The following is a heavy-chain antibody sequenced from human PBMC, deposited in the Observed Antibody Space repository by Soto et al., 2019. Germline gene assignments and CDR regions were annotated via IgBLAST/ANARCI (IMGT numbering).Heavy chain of an antibody. CDR1: GFTFSSYS. Sequence: GGSLRLSCAASGFTFSSYSMNWVRQAPGKGLEWVSYISSSSSTIYYADSVKGRFTISRDNAKNSLYLQMNSLRAEDTAVYYCAREGYCSGGSCYSWLGYYYYMDVWGKGTTVTVSS. J-gene: IGHJ6*03. CDR2: ISSSSSTI. V-gene: IGHV3-48*01. CDR3: AREGYCSGGSCYSWLGYYYYMDV. D-gene: IGHD2-15*01.